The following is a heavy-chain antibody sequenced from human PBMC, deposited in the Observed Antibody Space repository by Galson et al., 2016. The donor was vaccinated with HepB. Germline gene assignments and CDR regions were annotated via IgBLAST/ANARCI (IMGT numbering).Heavy chain of an antibody. J-gene: IGHJ5*02. V-gene: IGHV3-30*18. CDR1: GFVFSNYG. CDR3: TKQVAEGGLGDT. CDR2: LSYNGLNP. Sequence: SLRLSCAASGFVFSNYGMHWVRQAPGKGLEWVAGLSYNGLNPHYPDSLMGRFTVSRDKSKSIMYLQMDSLRPDDTAVYYCTKQVAEGGLGDTWGQGTVVTVSS. D-gene: IGHD2-15*01.